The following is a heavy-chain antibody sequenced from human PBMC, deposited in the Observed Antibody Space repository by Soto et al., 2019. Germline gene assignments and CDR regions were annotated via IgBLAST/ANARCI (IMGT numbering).Heavy chain of an antibody. CDR1: GFTVSNLY. CDR2: ISSDDRT. D-gene: IGHD3-3*01. V-gene: IGHV3-66*01. J-gene: IGHJ4*02. Sequence: EVQVGESGGGLVQPGGSLRLSCAASGFTVSNLYMTWVRQAPGKGLEWVSVISSDDRTYYADSVKGRFTISRDNSKNTLYLEMSSLRAEDTAVYYCARDIFGGSYDFWHGGQGTLVTVSS. CDR3: ARDIFGGSYDFWH.